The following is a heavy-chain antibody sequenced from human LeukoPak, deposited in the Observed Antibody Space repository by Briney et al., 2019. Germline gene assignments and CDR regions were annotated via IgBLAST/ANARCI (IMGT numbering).Heavy chain of an antibody. CDR3: ARDQLDYSNYQPFDY. CDR1: GLTFSSHW. CDR2: ITNDGSST. Sequence: PGGSLRLSCAASGLTFSSHWMHWVRQAPGKGLVWVSRITNDGSSTTYADSVKGRFTISRDNAKNMLYLQVNSLRAEDTAVYYCARDQLDYSNYQPFDYWGQGTLVTVSS. V-gene: IGHV3-74*01. J-gene: IGHJ4*02. D-gene: IGHD4-11*01.